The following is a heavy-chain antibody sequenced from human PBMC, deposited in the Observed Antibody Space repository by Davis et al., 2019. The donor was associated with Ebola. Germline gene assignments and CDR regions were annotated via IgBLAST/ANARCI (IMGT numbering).Heavy chain of an antibody. J-gene: IGHJ5*02. CDR3: ARGRIDCRSTTCHSFRRWFAP. Sequence: PSETLSLTCTVSGGSVSSGSHYWSWIRQPAGKGLEWIGRIYTSGSTNYNPYLESRVTISVDTSKNQFSLKLNSVTDADTAVYYCARGRIDCRSTTCHSFRRWFAPWGQGTPVTVSS. CDR1: GGSVSSGSHY. V-gene: IGHV4-61*02. D-gene: IGHD2-2*01. CDR2: IYTSGST.